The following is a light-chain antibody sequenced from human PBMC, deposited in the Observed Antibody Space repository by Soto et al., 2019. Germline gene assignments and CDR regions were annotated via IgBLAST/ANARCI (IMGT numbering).Light chain of an antibody. CDR3: CSYAGTNTFV. CDR1: SSDVGSYNL. CDR2: EGN. J-gene: IGLJ1*01. Sequence: QSALTQPASVSGSPGQSITISCTGTSSDVGSYNLVSWYQQHPGKAPKLMIYEGNKRPSGGSNRFSGSKSANQASLTISGLQAEDEADYYCCSYAGTNTFVFGTGTKLTVL. V-gene: IGLV2-23*01.